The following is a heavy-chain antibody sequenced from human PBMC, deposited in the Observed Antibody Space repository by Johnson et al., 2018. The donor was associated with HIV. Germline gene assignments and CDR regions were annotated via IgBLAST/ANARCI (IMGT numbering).Heavy chain of an antibody. CDR1: GFTVSSNY. CDR2: IYSDGST. CDR3: ARTPRPYYYDSSDGAFDI. V-gene: IGHV3-66*03. Sequence: VQLVESGGGLIQPGGSLRLSCAASGFTVSSNYMSWVRQAPGKGLEWVSIIYSDGSTYFADSVKGRFPISRDNSKNTLFLQMNSLRAEDTAVFYCARTPRPYYYDSSDGAFDIWGQGTMVTVSS. J-gene: IGHJ3*02. D-gene: IGHD3-22*01.